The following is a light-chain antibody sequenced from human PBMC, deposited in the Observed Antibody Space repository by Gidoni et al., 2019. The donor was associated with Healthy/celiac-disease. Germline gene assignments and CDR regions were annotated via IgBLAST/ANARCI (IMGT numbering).Light chain of an antibody. CDR3: QSADSSGTYVV. V-gene: IGLV3-25*02. CDR2: KDS. Sequence: ELTQPPSVSVSPGQTARITCSGDALPKHYAYWYQQKPGQAPVLVIYKDSERPSGIPERFSGSSSGTTVTLTISGVQAEDEADYYCQSADSSGTYVVFGGGTKLTV. J-gene: IGLJ2*01. CDR1: ALPKHY.